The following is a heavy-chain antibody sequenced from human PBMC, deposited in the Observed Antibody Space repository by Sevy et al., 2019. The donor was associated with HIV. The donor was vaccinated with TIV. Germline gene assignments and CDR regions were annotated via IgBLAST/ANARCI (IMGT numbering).Heavy chain of an antibody. CDR1: GFSFTDFW. Sequence: GGSLRLSCKASGFSFTDFWMQWVRQVPGKGPEWVANINQDGSEMYYVDSVKGRFTISRDNAESALYLQRHGLRAEDAATYFCARRYFDLWGQGTVVTVS. J-gene: IGHJ4*02. CDR2: INQDGSEM. V-gene: IGHV3-7*01. CDR3: ARRYFDL.